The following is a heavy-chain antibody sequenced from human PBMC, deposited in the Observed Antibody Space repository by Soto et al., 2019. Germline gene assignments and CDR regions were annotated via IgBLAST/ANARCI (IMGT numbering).Heavy chain of an antibody. CDR2: INPNSGGT. CDR3: ARYCTGGSCYPDAFHI. D-gene: IGHD2-15*01. J-gene: IGHJ3*02. CDR1: GYAFTDHY. Sequence: QVQLVQSGAEVKKPGASVKVSCKASGYAFTDHYIHWVRQAPGQGLEWMGWINPNSGGTNFAPKFQGWVTLTRDTSISTAYMELNRLKPNDTAVYFCARYCTGGSCYPDAFHIWGQGTMVTISS. V-gene: IGHV1-2*04.